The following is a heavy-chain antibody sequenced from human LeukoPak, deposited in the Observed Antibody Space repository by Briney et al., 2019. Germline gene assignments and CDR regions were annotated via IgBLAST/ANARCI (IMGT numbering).Heavy chain of an antibody. CDR1: GYSISNGYY. V-gene: IGHV4-38-2*02. CDR3: ARCHQQYSNYVYWFDP. D-gene: IGHD4-11*01. Sequence: SETLSLTCTVSGYSISNGYYWGWIRQPPGKGLEWVGSISHRGSTYYNPSLRSRITISLDRSKQKFSLKLTSVTAADTAVYYCARCHQQYSNYVYWFDPWGQGTLVTVSS. CDR2: ISHRGST. J-gene: IGHJ5*02.